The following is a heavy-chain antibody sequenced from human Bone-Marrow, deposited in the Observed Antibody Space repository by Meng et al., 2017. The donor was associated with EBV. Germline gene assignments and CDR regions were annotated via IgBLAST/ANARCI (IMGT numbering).Heavy chain of an antibody. CDR3: ARVLCGSCYSIDY. V-gene: IGHV1-8*01. Sequence: QVPVVQLGAEVKKPEASVKVSCKASGYTFSTYDINWVRQATGQGLEWMGWMNPSTASTGYAQKFQGRVTMTSDTSISTAYMELSSLRSEDTAVYYCARVLCGSCYSIDYWGQGTLVTVSS. J-gene: IGHJ4*02. CDR2: MNPSTAST. CDR1: GYTFSTYD. D-gene: IGHD2-15*01.